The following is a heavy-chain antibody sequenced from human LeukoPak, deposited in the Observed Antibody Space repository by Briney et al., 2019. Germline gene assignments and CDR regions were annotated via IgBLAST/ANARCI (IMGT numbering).Heavy chain of an antibody. CDR1: GGSISSYY. CDR3: ARDGGKYYYGSGRPYGMDV. Sequence: SETLSLTCTVSGGSISSYYWSWIRQPPGNGLEWIGYIYYSGSTNYNPSLKSRVTISVDTSKNQFSLILSSVTAADTAVYYCARDGGKYYYGSGRPYGMDVWGQGTTVTVSS. J-gene: IGHJ6*02. D-gene: IGHD3-10*01. CDR2: IYYSGST. V-gene: IGHV4-59*01.